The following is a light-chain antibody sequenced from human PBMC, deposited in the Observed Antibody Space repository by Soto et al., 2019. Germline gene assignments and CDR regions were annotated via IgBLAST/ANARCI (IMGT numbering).Light chain of an antibody. CDR3: QQYYSYPPT. CDR2: AAS. J-gene: IGKJ3*01. CDR1: QGISSY. V-gene: IGKV1-8*01. Sequence: AIRMTQSPSSLSASTGDRVTITCRASQGISSYLAWYQQKPGKAPKLLIYAASTLQSGVPSRFSGSGSGTDFTLTISCLQSEAFATYYCQQYYSYPPTFGPGTKVDIK.